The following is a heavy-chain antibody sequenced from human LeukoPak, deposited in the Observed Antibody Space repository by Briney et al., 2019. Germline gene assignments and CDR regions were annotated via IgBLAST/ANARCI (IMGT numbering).Heavy chain of an antibody. CDR2: ISSSGNTI. J-gene: IGHJ4*02. D-gene: IGHD2-21*02. CDR1: GFTFSSYE. CDR3: ARRKGDPGDY. V-gene: IGHV3-48*03. Sequence: GGSLRLSCAASGFTFSSYEMNWVRQAPGKGLEWVSYISSSGNTIYYADSVKGRFTISRDNAKNSLYLQMNSLRAEDTAVYYCARRKGDPGDYWGQGTLVTVSS.